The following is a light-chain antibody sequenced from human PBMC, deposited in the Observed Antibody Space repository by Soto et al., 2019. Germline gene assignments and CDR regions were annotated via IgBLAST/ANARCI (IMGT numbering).Light chain of an antibody. CDR2: KAS. CDR1: QSISSW. J-gene: IGKJ2*01. V-gene: IGKV1-5*03. Sequence: DIRMTQPPSTLSASVGDRVTITCRASQSISSWLAWYQQKPGKAPKLLIYKASSLESGVPSRFSGSGSGTEFTLTISSLQPDDFATYYCQQYNSYPYTVGQGTKLEIK. CDR3: QQYNSYPYT.